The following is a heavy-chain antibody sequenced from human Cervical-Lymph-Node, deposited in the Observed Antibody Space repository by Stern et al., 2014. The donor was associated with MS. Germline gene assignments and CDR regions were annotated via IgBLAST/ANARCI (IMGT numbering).Heavy chain of an antibody. V-gene: IGHV3-13*01. J-gene: IGHJ4*02. CDR1: GFTFSSYD. CDR3: ARGTHCSGGSCYSSDYFDY. Sequence: EVQLVESGGGLVQPGGSLRLSCAASGFTFSSYDMHWVRQATGKGLEWVSAIGTAGATSYPGSVKGRFTISRENAKNSLYLQVNSLRAGDTAVYYCARGTHCSGGSCYSSDYFDYWGQGTLVTVSS. CDR2: IGTAGAT. D-gene: IGHD2-15*01.